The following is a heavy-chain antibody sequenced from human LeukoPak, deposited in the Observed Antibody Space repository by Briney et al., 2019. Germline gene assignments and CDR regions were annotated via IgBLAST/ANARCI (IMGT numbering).Heavy chain of an antibody. Sequence: SETLSLTCTVSGGFISSYYWSWIRQPPRKGLEWIGYIYYSGSTNCNPSLKSRVTISVDTSKNQFSLKLSSVTAADTAVYYCARKIQLWGQGTLVTVSS. CDR1: GGFISSYY. CDR3: ARKIQL. J-gene: IGHJ4*02. CDR2: IYYSGST. V-gene: IGHV4-59*01. D-gene: IGHD5-18*01.